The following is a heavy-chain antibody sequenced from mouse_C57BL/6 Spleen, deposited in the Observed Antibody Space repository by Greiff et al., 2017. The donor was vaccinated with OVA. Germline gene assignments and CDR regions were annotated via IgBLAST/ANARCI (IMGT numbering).Heavy chain of an antibody. D-gene: IGHD1-1*01. CDR2: IFPGSGST. CDR3: ARRAITTVVPYYFDY. CDR1: GYTFTDYY. Sequence: QVQLKQSGPELVKPGASVKISCKASGYTFTDYYINWVKQRPGQGLEWIGWIFPGSGSTYYNEKFKGKATLTVDKSSSTAYMLLSSLTSEDSAVYFCARRAITTVVPYYFDYWGQGTTLTVSS. J-gene: IGHJ2*01. V-gene: IGHV1-75*01.